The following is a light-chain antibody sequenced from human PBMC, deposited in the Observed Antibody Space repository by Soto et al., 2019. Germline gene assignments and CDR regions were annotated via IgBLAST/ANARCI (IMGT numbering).Light chain of an antibody. CDR3: QQYNSYRCT. CDR2: KAS. Sequence: DIQMTPSPSTLSASVGDRVTITCRASQSISSWLAWYQQKPGKAPKLLIYKASSLESGVPSRFSGSGSGTEFTLTISSLQPDDFATYYRQQYNSYRCTFGQGTKVDIK. V-gene: IGKV1-5*03. CDR1: QSISSW. J-gene: IGKJ1*01.